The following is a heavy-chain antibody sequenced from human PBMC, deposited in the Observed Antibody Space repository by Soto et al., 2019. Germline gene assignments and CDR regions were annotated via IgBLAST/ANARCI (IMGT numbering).Heavy chain of an antibody. V-gene: IGHV3-23*01. CDR2: ISGSGGST. J-gene: IGHJ4*02. CDR1: GFTFSSYA. CDR3: ATNLAPPIVVLTATHFY. Sequence: PGGSLRLSCAASGFTFSSYAMSWVRQAPGKGLEWVSAISGSGGSTYYADSVKGRFTISRDNSKNTLYLQMNSLRAEDTAVYYCATNLAPPIVVLTATHFYWGQGTLVTVSS. D-gene: IGHD2-21*02.